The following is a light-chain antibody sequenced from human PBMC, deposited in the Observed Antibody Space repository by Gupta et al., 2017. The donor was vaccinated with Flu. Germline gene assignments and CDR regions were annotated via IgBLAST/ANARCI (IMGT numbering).Light chain of an antibody. Sequence: DIQMTQSPSSLSASVGDRVTITCRASQSISSYLNWYQQKPGKAPKLLIYAASTLEGGVPSRFSGSGSGTEFTLTINNLQPEDFATYYCQQTDSSIRTFGHGTTVDF. CDR3: QQTDSSIRT. V-gene: IGKV1-39*01. J-gene: IGKJ3*01. CDR2: AAS. CDR1: QSISSY.